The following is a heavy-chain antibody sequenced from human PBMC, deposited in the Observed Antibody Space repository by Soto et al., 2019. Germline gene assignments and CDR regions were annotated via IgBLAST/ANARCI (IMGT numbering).Heavy chain of an antibody. V-gene: IGHV3-21*01. J-gene: IGHJ6*02. D-gene: IGHD5-18*01. Sequence: GGSLRLSCAASGFTFSSYSMNWVRQAPGKGLEWVSSISSSSSYIYYADSVKGRFTISRDNAKNSLYLQMNSLRAEDTAVYYCARDVRIQLWLNYGMDVWGQGTTVTVSS. CDR1: GFTFSSYS. CDR3: ARDVRIQLWLNYGMDV. CDR2: ISSSSSYI.